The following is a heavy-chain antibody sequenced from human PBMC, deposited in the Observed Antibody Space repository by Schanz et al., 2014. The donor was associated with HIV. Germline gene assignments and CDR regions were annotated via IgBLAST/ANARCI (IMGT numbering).Heavy chain of an antibody. Sequence: VQLVESGGGLEQPGGSLRLSCEASGFAFSNYGMHWARQAPGKGLEWVAVTSYDGANKYYGDTVKGRFTISRDNSKNTLFLQMNSLRAEDTAVYFCAKDRSGGSWWPLGGMDVWGQGTTVTVSS. D-gene: IGHD6-13*01. V-gene: IGHV3-30*18. CDR1: GFAFSNYG. CDR3: AKDRSGGSWWPLGGMDV. J-gene: IGHJ6*02. CDR2: TSYDGANK.